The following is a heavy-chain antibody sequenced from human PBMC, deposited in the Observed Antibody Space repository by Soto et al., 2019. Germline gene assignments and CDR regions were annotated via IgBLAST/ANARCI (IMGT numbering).Heavy chain of an antibody. J-gene: IGHJ5*02. V-gene: IGHV1-69*08. CDR3: AGDPDSHYNDSHASSYP. CDR1: VGTFSTYT. Sequence: QVQLVQSGAEVKKPGSSVKVSCKASVGTFSTYTITWVRQAPGQGLEWMGRIIPIIGIINYAQKFQGRVTISADKFTGTAYMELTGLRSDDTAVYYCAGDPDSHYNDSHASSYPWGQGTLVTVS. CDR2: IIPIIGII. D-gene: IGHD4-4*01.